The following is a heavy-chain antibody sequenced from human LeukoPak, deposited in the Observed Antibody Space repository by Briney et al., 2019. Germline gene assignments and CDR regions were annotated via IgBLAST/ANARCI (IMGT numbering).Heavy chain of an antibody. J-gene: IGHJ6*04. CDR2: IKQDGNEK. CDR3: AELGITVIGGV. Sequence: GGSLRLSCTASGFTFGDYAMSWVRQAPGKGLEWVANIKQDGNEKDYVDSVRGRFTISRDNAKNSLYLQMNSLRAEDTAVYYCAELGITVIGGVWGKGTTVTISS. D-gene: IGHD3-10*02. V-gene: IGHV3-7*01. CDR1: GFTFGDYA.